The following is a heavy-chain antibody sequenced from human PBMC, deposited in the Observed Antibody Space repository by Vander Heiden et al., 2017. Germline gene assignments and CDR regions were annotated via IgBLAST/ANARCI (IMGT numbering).Heavy chain of an antibody. CDR2: ISSSSSTI. Sequence: GKGLEWVSYISSSSSTIYYADSVKGRFTISRDNAKNSLYLQMNSLRDEDTAVYYCARDLGYCSSTSCLPGWFDPWGQGTLVTVSS. CDR3: ARDLGYCSSTSCLPGWFDP. D-gene: IGHD2-2*01. V-gene: IGHV3-48*02. J-gene: IGHJ5*02.